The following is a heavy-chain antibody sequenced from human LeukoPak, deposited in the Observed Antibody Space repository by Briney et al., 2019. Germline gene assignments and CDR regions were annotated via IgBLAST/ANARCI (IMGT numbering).Heavy chain of an antibody. CDR2: IFPGDSDT. D-gene: IGHD3-16*02. J-gene: IGHJ3*02. CDR1: GYIFATYW. Sequence: GESLKISCKGSGYIFATYWIGWVRQMPGKGLEWMGIIFPGDSDTRYSTSFHGQVTISADKSISTAYLQWSSLKASDTAMYYCARVKIMITFGGVIAHAFDIWGQGTMVTVSS. V-gene: IGHV5-51*01. CDR3: ARVKIMITFGGVIAHAFDI.